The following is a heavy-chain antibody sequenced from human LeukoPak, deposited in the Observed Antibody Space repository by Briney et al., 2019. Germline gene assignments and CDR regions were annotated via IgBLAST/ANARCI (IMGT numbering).Heavy chain of an antibody. CDR1: GYSFTEFW. CDR3: ARLKFMNYYDNSGSGMDV. CDR2: IYPGDSNT. J-gene: IGHJ6*02. V-gene: IGHV5-51*01. Sequence: GESLKISCKGSGYSFTEFWIGWVCQMPGKGLEWMGIIYPGDSNTRYGPSFQGQVTFSADKSISTAYLQWNYLKASDTAIYYCARLKFMNYYDNSGSGMDVWGQGTKVTVSS. D-gene: IGHD3-22*01.